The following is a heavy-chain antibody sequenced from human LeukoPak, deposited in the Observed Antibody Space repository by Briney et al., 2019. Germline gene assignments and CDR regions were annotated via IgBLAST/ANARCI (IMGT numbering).Heavy chain of an antibody. V-gene: IGHV1-2*02. CDR1: GYTFTGYY. CDR3: ARVRGNYYYYGMDV. CDR2: INPNSGGT. Sequence: ASVKVSCKASGYTFTGYYMHWVRQAPGQGLEWMGWINPNSGGTNYAQKFQGRVTMTRDMSISTAYIELSRLRSDDTAVYYCARVRGNYYYYGMDVWGQGTTVTVSS. D-gene: IGHD3-16*01. J-gene: IGHJ6*02.